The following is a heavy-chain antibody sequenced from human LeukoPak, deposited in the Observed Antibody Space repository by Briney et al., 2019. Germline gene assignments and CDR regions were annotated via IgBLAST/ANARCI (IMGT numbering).Heavy chain of an antibody. V-gene: IGHV4-34*01. J-gene: IGHJ4*02. CDR1: GGSFSGYY. CDR2: INHSGST. D-gene: IGHD2/OR15-2a*01. Sequence: SETLSLTCAVYGGSFSGYYWSWIRQPPGKGLEWIGEINHSGSTNYNPSLKSRVTISVDTSKNQFSLKLSSVTAADTAVYYCAKESLWHSVFDYWGQGTLVTVSS. CDR3: AKESLWHSVFDY.